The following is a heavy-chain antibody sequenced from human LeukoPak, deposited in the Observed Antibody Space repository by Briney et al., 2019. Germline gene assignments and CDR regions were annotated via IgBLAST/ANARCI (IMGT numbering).Heavy chain of an antibody. D-gene: IGHD2-21*01. CDR1: GFTFSSYG. J-gene: IGHJ6*02. Sequence: GGSLRLSCAASGFTFSSYGMHWVRQAPGKGLEGVAVISYDGSNKYYADSVKGRFTISRDNSKNTLYLQMNSLRAEDTAVYYCAKDCEESSGMDVWGQGTTVTVSS. CDR2: ISYDGSNK. CDR3: AKDCEESSGMDV. V-gene: IGHV3-30*18.